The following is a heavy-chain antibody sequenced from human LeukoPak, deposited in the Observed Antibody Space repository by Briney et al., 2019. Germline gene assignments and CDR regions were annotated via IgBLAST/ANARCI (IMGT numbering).Heavy chain of an antibody. J-gene: IGHJ4*02. CDR3: ARDSDYGDYFFDY. Sequence: GGSLRLSCAASGFSFSTFAMHWVRQAPGKGLEYVSGISTNGGTTYYAKSVKGRFTISRDNSKNTPFLQMGSLRTEDMAVYYCARDSDYGDYFFDYWGQGTLVAVSS. CDR1: GFSFSTFA. CDR2: ISTNGGTT. D-gene: IGHD4-17*01. V-gene: IGHV3-64*01.